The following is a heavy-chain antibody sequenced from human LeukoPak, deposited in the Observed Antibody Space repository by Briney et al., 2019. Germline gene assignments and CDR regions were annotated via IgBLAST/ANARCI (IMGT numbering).Heavy chain of an antibody. Sequence: PRGSLRLSCAASGFTFTSYAMSWVRQAPGKGLEWVSAVSGSDGTPYYADSVKGRFTISRDNSMNTLYLQMNSLRAEDTALYYCAKFVGGPFDSWGQGTLVTVPS. CDR2: VSGSDGTP. J-gene: IGHJ4*02. CDR3: AKFVGGPFDS. CDR1: GFTFTSYA. D-gene: IGHD3-16*01. V-gene: IGHV3-23*01.